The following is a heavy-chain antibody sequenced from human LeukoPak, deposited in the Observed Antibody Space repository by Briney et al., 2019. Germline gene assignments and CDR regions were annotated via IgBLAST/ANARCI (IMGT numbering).Heavy chain of an antibody. Sequence: ASVKVSCKASGYTFTSYAVHWVRQAPGQRLEWMGWINAGNGNTKYSQKFQGRVTITRDTSASTAYMELSSLRSEDTAVYYCARARIAVAGTYPDYWGQGTLVTVSS. CDR1: GYTFTSYA. V-gene: IGHV1-3*01. CDR3: ARARIAVAGTYPDY. D-gene: IGHD6-19*01. J-gene: IGHJ4*02. CDR2: INAGNGNT.